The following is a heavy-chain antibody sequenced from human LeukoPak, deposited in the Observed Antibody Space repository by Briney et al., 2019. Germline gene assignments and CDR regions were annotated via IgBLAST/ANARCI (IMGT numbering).Heavy chain of an antibody. V-gene: IGHV4-59*01. CDR1: GGSISSYY. D-gene: IGHD5-18*01. CDR3: ARDVGTALVTGDY. Sequence: PSETLSLTCTVSGGSISSYYWSWIRQPPGKGLEWIGYISYTGSTNYNPSLKSRVTISVDTSKNQFSLKLSSVTAADTAVYYCARDVGTALVTGDYWGQGTLVSVSS. CDR2: ISYTGST. J-gene: IGHJ4*02.